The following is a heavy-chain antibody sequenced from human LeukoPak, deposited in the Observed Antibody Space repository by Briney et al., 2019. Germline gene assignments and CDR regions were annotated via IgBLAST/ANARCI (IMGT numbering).Heavy chain of an antibody. V-gene: IGHV1-2*02. Sequence: ASVKVSCKASGYTFTAYYMHWVRQVPGQGLEWMGWINPNSGGTNSAQRFQGRVTMTRDTSINTAYMELSRLRSDDTAVYYCARRPLVAVAGLDYWGQGTLVTVSS. D-gene: IGHD6-19*01. CDR3: ARRPLVAVAGLDY. J-gene: IGHJ4*02. CDR2: INPNSGGT. CDR1: GYTFTAYY.